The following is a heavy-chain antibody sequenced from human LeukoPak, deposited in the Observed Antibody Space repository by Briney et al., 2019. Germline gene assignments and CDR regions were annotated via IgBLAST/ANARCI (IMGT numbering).Heavy chain of an antibody. Sequence: GGSLRLSCAASGFTFDDYGMSWVRQGPGKGLVWVSRINSDGSSTSYADSVKGRFTISRDSAKNMLYLQMNSLRAEDTAVYYCATSEARSNGWYVYWGQGTLVTVSS. V-gene: IGHV3-74*01. J-gene: IGHJ4*02. CDR3: ATSEARSNGWYVY. CDR2: INSDGSST. CDR1: GFTFDDYG. D-gene: IGHD6-19*01.